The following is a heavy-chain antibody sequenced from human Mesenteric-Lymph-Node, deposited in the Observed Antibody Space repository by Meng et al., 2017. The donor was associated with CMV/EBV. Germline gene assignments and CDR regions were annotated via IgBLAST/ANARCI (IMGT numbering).Heavy chain of an antibody. D-gene: IGHD3-10*01. V-gene: IGHV2-5*02. J-gene: IGHJ1*01. CDR3: AHRGDTGGYHQ. CDR2: IYWDDDK. CDR1: GFSLSTYGVG. Sequence: QITLKESSPTLVKPTPTLTLTCTFSGFSLSTYGVGIDWIRQPPGKALEWLALIYWDDDKRYNPSLKSRLTITKDTSKNQVVLTMTNMDPVDTATYYCAHRGDTGGYHQWGQGTLVTVSS.